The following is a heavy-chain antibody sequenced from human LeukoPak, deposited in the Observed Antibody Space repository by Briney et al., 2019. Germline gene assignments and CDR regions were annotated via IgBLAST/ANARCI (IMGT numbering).Heavy chain of an antibody. D-gene: IGHD4-23*01. CDR2: INPSGGST. CDR3: ARDLYGGTSATFDY. V-gene: IGHV1-46*01. J-gene: IGHJ4*02. CDR1: GYTFTSYY. Sequence: ASVKVSCKASGYTFTSYYMHWVRQAPGQGLEWMGIINPSGGSTSYAQKFQGRVTMTSGTSISTAYMELSRLRSDNTAVYYCARDLYGGTSATFDYWGQGTLVTVSS.